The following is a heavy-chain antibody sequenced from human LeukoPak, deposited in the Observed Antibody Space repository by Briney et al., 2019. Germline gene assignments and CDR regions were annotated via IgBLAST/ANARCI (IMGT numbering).Heavy chain of an antibody. CDR2: IIPIFGTA. J-gene: IGHJ6*04. Sequence: SVKVSCKASGGTFSSYAISWVRQAPGQGLEWMGGIIPIFGTANYAQKFQGRVTITADESTSTAYMELSSLRSEDMAVYYCARDTYYGSREGGMDVWGKGTTVTVSS. CDR1: GGTFSSYA. D-gene: IGHD3-10*01. V-gene: IGHV1-69*01. CDR3: ARDTYYGSREGGMDV.